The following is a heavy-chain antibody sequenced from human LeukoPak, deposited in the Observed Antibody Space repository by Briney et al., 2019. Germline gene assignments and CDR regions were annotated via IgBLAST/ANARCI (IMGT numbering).Heavy chain of an antibody. CDR1: VYTFTSYD. CDR3: ARGRIWFGELWVAFDI. V-gene: IGHV1-8*01. D-gene: IGHD3-10*01. J-gene: IGHJ3*02. Sequence: ASVKVSCKASVYTFTSYDINWVRQATGQGPGWMGWMNPNSGNTGYAQRFQGRVTMTRNTSITTDYMELSSLRSEDTAVYYCARGRIWFGELWVAFDIWGQGTMVTVSS. CDR2: MNPNSGNT.